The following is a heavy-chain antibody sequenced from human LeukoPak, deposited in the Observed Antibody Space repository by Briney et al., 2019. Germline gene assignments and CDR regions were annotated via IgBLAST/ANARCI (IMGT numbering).Heavy chain of an antibody. CDR2: ISAYNGNT. J-gene: IGHJ1*01. Sequence: ASVKVSCKASGYTFTSYGISWVRQAPGQGLEWMGWISAYNGNTNYAQKLQGRVTMTTDTSTSTAYMELSSLRSEDTAVYYCASELVRKGIKHFQHWGQGTLVTVSS. CDR1: GYTFTSYG. D-gene: IGHD6-13*01. V-gene: IGHV1-18*01. CDR3: ASELVRKGIKHFQH.